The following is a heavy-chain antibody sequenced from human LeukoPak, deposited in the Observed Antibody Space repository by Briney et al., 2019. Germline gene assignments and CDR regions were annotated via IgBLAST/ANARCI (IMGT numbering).Heavy chain of an antibody. J-gene: IGHJ6*02. V-gene: IGHV4-59*01. CDR3: ATSYITMVRGVTSGGMDV. CDR1: GVSISSYY. Sequence: SETLSLTCTVSGVSISSYYWSWIRQPPGKGLEWIGYIYYSGSTNYNPSLKSRVTISVDTSKNQFSLKLSSVTAADTAVYYCATSYITMVRGVTSGGMDVWGQGTTVTVSS. CDR2: IYYSGST. D-gene: IGHD3-10*01.